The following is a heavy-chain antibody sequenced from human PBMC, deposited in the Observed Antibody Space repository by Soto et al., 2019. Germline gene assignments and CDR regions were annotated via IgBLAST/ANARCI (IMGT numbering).Heavy chain of an antibody. D-gene: IGHD3-16*02. V-gene: IGHV5-10-1*01. CDR1: GDRFTSYW. J-gene: IGHJ5*02. CDR2: IDPSDSYT. CDR3: ARLLLSRVDFDP. Sequence: PGESLKISCKGSGDRFTSYWISWVRQMPGKGLEWMGRIDPSDSYTNYSPSFQGHVTISADKSISTAYLQWSSLKASDTAMYYCARLLLSRVDFDPWGQGTLVTVSS.